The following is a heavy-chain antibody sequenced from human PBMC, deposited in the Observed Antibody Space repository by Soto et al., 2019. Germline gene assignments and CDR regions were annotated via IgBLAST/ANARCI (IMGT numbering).Heavy chain of an antibody. CDR3: ARGGVTARTFDY. Sequence: EVQLVQSGAEVKKSGESLKISCKASDYSFTSYWMAWVRQMPGQGLELMGIIYPGDSDTRYSPSFQGQVTISADKSISTAYLQWSSLKASDTAMYFCARGGVTARTFDYWGQGTLVTVSS. J-gene: IGHJ4*02. CDR1: DYSFTSYW. CDR2: IYPGDSDT. V-gene: IGHV5-51*01. D-gene: IGHD6-6*01.